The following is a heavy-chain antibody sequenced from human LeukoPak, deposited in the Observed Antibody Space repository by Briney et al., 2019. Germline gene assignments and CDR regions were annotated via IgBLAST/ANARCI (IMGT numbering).Heavy chain of an antibody. J-gene: IGHJ4*02. CDR2: ISVGAEYI. CDR1: GFTFITYV. CDR3: ASGPPFLKYFEY. Sequence: PGGSLRLSCAASGFTFITYVMNWFRQAPGKGLEWVSTISVGAEYIFYADSVKGRFTISRDDSNNALYLQMHSLRAEDTALYYCASGPPFLKYFEYWGQGTLVTVSS. D-gene: IGHD3-3*01. V-gene: IGHV3-23*01.